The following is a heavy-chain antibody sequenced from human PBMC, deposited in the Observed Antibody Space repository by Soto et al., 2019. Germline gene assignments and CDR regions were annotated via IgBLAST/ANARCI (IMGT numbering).Heavy chain of an antibody. J-gene: IGHJ6*03. CDR2: INPSGGST. D-gene: IGHD3-10*01. CDR1: GYTFTSYY. Sequence: ASVKVSCKASGYTFTSYYMHWVRQAPGQGLEWMGIINPSGGSTSYAQKFQGRVTMTRNTSISTAYMELSSLRSEDTAVYYCARRYGSGSYYKVRKYYYYMDVWGKGTTVTVSS. V-gene: IGHV1-46*01. CDR3: ARRYGSGSYYKVRKYYYYMDV.